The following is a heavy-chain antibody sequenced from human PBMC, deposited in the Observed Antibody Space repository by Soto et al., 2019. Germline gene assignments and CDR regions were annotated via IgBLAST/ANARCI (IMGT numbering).Heavy chain of an antibody. CDR1: GFTFSSYG. J-gene: IGHJ6*02. CDR2: ISYDGSNK. D-gene: IGHD6-13*01. CDR3: AKDVSVLVRYYYGMDV. Sequence: GGSLRLSCAASGFTFSSYGMHWVRQAPGKGLEWVAVISYDGSNKYYADSVKGRFTISRDNSKNTLYLQMNSLRAEDTAVYYCAKDVSVLVRYYYGMDVWGQGTTVTVSS. V-gene: IGHV3-30*18.